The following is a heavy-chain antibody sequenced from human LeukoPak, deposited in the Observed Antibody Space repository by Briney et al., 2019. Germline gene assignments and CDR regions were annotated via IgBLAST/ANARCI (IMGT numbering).Heavy chain of an antibody. D-gene: IGHD2-21*02. CDR1: RFTFSTNW. CDR2: ITPAGSEK. CDR3: VSGGDSGY. V-gene: IGHV3-7*03. Sequence: QTGGSLRLSCAASRFTFSTNWMGWVRQAPGKGLEWVASITPAGSEKYYANSMKGRFTISRDNAKSSLFLQMNSLRADDTGVYFCVSGGDSGYWGQGTLVTVSS. J-gene: IGHJ4*02.